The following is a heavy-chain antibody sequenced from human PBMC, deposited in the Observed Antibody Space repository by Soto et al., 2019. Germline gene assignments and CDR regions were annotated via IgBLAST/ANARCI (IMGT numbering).Heavy chain of an antibody. Sequence: GGALNLSCAASGFTVSSNYMSWVRQAPGKGLEWVSVIYSGGSTSYADSVKGRFTISRANSNNTLYLQMNSLRAEDTAVYYYARDIVGATTYWGQGTLVTVSS. CDR1: GFTVSSNY. J-gene: IGHJ4*02. V-gene: IGHV3-53*01. CDR2: IYSGGST. D-gene: IGHD1-26*01. CDR3: ARDIVGATTY.